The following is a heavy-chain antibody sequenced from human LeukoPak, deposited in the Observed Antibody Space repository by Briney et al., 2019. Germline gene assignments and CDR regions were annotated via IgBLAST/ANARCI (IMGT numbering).Heavy chain of an antibody. V-gene: IGHV3-48*03. CDR1: GFTFSSYE. Sequence: GGFMRIYCAASGFTFSSYEMNWVRQAPGKGLEWVSYISSSGSTIYYADSVKGRFTISRDNAKNSLYLQMNSLRAEDTAVYYCARGLGERDDYWGQGTLVTVSS. CDR2: ISSSGSTI. J-gene: IGHJ4*02. CDR3: ARGLGERDDY. D-gene: IGHD3-10*01.